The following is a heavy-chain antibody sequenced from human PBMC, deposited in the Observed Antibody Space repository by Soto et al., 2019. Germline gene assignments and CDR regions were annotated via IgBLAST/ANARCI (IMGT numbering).Heavy chain of an antibody. Sequence: PGECLKSSCKGSGYSLTSYWIGWVRQMPGKGLEWMGIIYPGDSDTRYSPSFQGQVTISADKSISTAYLQWSSLKASDTAMYYCARLIDGEWLRGGANYYYYYGMDVWGQGTTVTVSS. D-gene: IGHD5-12*01. J-gene: IGHJ6*02. CDR3: ARLIDGEWLRGGANYYYYYGMDV. CDR1: GYSLTSYW. V-gene: IGHV5-51*03. CDR2: IYPGDSDT.